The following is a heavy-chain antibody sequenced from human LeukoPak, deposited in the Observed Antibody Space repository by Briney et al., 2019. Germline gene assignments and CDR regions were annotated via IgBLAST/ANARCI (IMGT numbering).Heavy chain of an antibody. J-gene: IGHJ2*01. CDR1: GFPFSSYA. Sequence: GGSLRLSCAASGFPFSSYAMSWVRQAPGKGLEWVSAIGGSGGTTYYADSVKGRFTISRDNSKNTLYLQMNSLRAEDTAVYYCAKDTASSWWYFDLWGRGTLVAVSS. CDR2: IGGSGGTT. D-gene: IGHD5-18*01. V-gene: IGHV3-23*01. CDR3: AKDTASSWWYFDL.